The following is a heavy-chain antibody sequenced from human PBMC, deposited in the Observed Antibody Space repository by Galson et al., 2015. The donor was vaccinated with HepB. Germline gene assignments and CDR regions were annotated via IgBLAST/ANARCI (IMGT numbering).Heavy chain of an antibody. CDR3: TRYYDFWSGYAPIRAHRSAYYYMDV. J-gene: IGHJ6*03. V-gene: IGHV3-73*01. CDR2: IRSKANSYAT. Sequence: SLRLSCAASGFTFSGSAMHWVRQASGKGLEWVGRIRSKANSYATAYAASVKGRFTISRDDSKNTAYLQMNSLKTEDTAVHYCTRYYDFWSGYAPIRAHRSAYYYMDVWGKGTTVTVSS. CDR1: GFTFSGSA. D-gene: IGHD3-3*01.